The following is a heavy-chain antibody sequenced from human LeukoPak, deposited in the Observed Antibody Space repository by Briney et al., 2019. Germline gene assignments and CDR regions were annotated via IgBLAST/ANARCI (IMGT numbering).Heavy chain of an antibody. CDR2: IMHDGSDK. D-gene: IGHD2-2*02. CDR3: ARGGLYCSGTSCYKETDY. J-gene: IGHJ4*02. Sequence: GGSLRLSCAASGFTFSSFWMTWVRQAPGKGLEWVANIMHDGSDKYYVDSVKGRFAISRDNAKNSLYLQMNSLRVEDTAVYYCARGGLYCSGTSCYKETDYWGQGTLVTVSS. CDR1: GFTFSSFW. V-gene: IGHV3-7*01.